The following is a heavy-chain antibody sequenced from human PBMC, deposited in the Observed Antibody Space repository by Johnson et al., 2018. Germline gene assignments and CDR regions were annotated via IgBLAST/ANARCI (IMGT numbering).Heavy chain of an antibody. Sequence: QVQLQESGPGLVKPTETLSLTCTVSGGSISSYYWSWIRQPPGKGLEWIGYIYYSGSTNYNPSLTSRVTISVDTSKNQFSLKLSSGTAADTAVYYCARDGVSNYYYYGMDVWGQGTTVTVSS. J-gene: IGHJ6*02. D-gene: IGHD2-2*01. CDR1: GGSISSYY. CDR2: IYYSGST. CDR3: ARDGVSNYYYYGMDV. V-gene: IGHV4-59*01.